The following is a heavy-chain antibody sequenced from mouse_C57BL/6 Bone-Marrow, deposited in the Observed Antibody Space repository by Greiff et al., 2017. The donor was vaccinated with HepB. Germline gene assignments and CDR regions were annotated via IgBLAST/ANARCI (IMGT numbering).Heavy chain of an antibody. D-gene: IGHD6-2*01. Sequence: VKLVESGAELVRPGASVTLSCKASGYTFTDYEMHWVKQTPVHGLEWIGAIDPETGGTAYNQKFKGKAILTADKSSSTAYMELRSLTSEDSAVYYCTRSLGDFDYWGQGTTLTVSS. CDR3: TRSLGDFDY. CDR1: GYTFTDYE. V-gene: IGHV1-15*01. J-gene: IGHJ2*01. CDR2: IDPETGGT.